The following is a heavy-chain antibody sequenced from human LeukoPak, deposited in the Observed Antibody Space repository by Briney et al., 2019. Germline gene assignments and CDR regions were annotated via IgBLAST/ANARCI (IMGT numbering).Heavy chain of an antibody. CDR2: ISGYNGNT. D-gene: IGHD2-2*01. CDR1: GYTFTSYG. V-gene: IGHV1-18*01. J-gene: IGHJ3*02. Sequence: ASVKVSCKASGYTFTSYGISWVRQAPGQGLEWMGWISGYNGNTNYAQKLQGRVTMTTDTSTSTAYMELSRLRSDGTAVYYCARFDCSSTSCAFDIWGQGTMVTVSS. CDR3: ARFDCSSTSCAFDI.